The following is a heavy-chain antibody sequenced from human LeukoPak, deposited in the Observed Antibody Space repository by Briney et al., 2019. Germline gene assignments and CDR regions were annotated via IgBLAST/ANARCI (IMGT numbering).Heavy chain of an antibody. J-gene: IGHJ4*02. CDR2: IYSSGNT. Sequence: PSETLSLTCTVSGGSISSYYWSWIRQPAGKGLEWIGRIYSSGNTNYNPSLKSRVAMSVDTSKNQFSLKLSSVTAADTAVYYCARIWYSNGWFFDYWGQGTLVTVSS. CDR3: ARIWYSNGWFFDY. D-gene: IGHD6-19*01. CDR1: GGSISSYY. V-gene: IGHV4-4*07.